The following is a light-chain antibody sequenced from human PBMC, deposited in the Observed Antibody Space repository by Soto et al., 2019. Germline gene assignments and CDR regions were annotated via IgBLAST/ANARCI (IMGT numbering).Light chain of an antibody. CDR3: YSSASNGNPS. CDR1: ALPEKY. V-gene: IGLV3-10*01. Sequence: SYELTQPPSVSVTPGQVARITCSGDALPEKYAYWYQQKSGQAPVLVMYEDSQRPSGIPEGFSGSGSGTVATLTISGAQVDDEADYYCYSSASNGNPSFGGGTKVTVL. J-gene: IGLJ2*01. CDR2: EDS.